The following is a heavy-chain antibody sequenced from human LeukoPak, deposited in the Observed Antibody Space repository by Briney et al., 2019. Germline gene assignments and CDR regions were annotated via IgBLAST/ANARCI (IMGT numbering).Heavy chain of an antibody. CDR3: ARGQASSAVFEAPQFDY. Sequence: ASVKVSCKASGYTFTSYYMHWVRQAPGQGLEWMGIINPSGGSTSYAQKFQGRVTMTRDTSTSTVYMELSSLRSEDTAVYYCARGQASSAVFEAPQFDYWGQGTLVTVSS. V-gene: IGHV1-46*01. CDR2: INPSGGST. D-gene: IGHD3-22*01. J-gene: IGHJ4*02. CDR1: GYTFTSYY.